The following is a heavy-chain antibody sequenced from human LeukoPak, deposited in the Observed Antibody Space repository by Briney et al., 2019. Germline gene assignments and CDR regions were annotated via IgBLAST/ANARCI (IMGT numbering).Heavy chain of an antibody. CDR1: GFTFSSYG. CDR2: ISYDGSNK. D-gene: IGHD6-13*01. J-gene: IGHJ6*02. V-gene: IGHV3-30*19. CDR3: ARVNIRAAATGYYYYGMDI. Sequence: GGSLRLSCAASGFTFSSYGMHWVRQAPGKGLEWVAVISYDGSNKYYADSVKGRFTISRDNSKNTLYLQMNSLRAEDTAVYYCARVNIRAAATGYYYYGMDIWGQGTMVTVSS.